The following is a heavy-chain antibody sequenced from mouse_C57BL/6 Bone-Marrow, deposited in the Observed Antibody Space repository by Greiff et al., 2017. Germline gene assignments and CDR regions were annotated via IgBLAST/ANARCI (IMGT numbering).Heavy chain of an antibody. CDR1: GFTFSNYW. D-gene: IGHD2-10*02. CDR2: IRLKSDNYAT. V-gene: IGHV6-3*01. CDR3: TKYGYYAYYYAMDY. J-gene: IGHJ4*01. Sequence: EVQLQESGGGLVQPGGSMKLSCVASGFTFSNYWMNWVRQSPEKGLEWVAQIRLKSDNYATHYAESVKGRFTISRDDSKSSVYLQMNNLRAEDTGIYYCTKYGYYAYYYAMDYWGQGTSVTVSS.